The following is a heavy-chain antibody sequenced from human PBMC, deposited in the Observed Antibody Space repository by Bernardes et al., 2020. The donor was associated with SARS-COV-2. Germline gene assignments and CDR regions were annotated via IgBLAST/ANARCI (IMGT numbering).Heavy chain of an antibody. Sequence: SIRLYGAASGFITTNYGMNWVRQAPGTGLEWVAITWSDGSHQHYADSVKGRFTISRDNSKNTVYLQMNSLRAEDTAIYYCVRDFEGGSFDVWGQGILVTVS. CDR1: GFITTNYG. CDR2: TWSDGSHQ. J-gene: IGHJ3*01. CDR3: VRDFEGGSFDV. V-gene: IGHV3-33*01. D-gene: IGHD1-26*01.